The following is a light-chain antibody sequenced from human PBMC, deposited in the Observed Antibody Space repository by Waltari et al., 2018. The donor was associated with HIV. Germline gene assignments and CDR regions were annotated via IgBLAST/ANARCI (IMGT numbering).Light chain of an antibody. J-gene: IGLJ3*02. CDR1: SSNFGSNT. Sequence: QSVLTQPPSASGTPGPRVTISCSGSSSNFGSNTVHWYQQLPGTAPKLLIYSNIQRPSGVPDRFSGSKSGTSASLAISGLQSDDEADYYCAAWDDSLNGLWVFGGGTKLTVL. CDR2: SNI. V-gene: IGLV1-44*01. CDR3: AAWDDSLNGLWV.